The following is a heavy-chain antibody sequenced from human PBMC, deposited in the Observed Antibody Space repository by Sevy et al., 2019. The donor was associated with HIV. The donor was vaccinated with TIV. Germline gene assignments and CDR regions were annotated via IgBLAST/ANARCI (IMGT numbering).Heavy chain of an antibody. J-gene: IGHJ3*02. Sequence: GGSLRLSCAASGFTFSNAWMSWVRQAPGKGLEWVGRIKSKTDGGTTDYAAPVKGRFTISRDDSKNTLYLQMNSRKTEDTAVDYCTTDGFFYDGSGKDAFDIWGQGTLVTVSS. CDR1: GFTFSNAW. CDR2: IKSKTDGGTT. D-gene: IGHD3-22*01. CDR3: TTDGFFYDGSGKDAFDI. V-gene: IGHV3-15*01.